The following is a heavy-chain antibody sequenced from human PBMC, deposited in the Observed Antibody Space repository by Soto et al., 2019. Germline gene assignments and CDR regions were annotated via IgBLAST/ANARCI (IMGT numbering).Heavy chain of an antibody. D-gene: IGHD3-10*02. Sequence: VRQMPGEGLEWMGIIYPGDSDTRYSPSFQGQVTISADKSINSVYLQWSSLKASDTATYYCARLGFFFFFKEEDGIRDVRSVSAFLLNRSSDL. CDR2: IYPGDSDT. CDR3: ARLGFFFFFKEEDGIRDVRSVSAFLLNRSSDL. J-gene: IGHJ2*01. V-gene: IGHV5-51*01.